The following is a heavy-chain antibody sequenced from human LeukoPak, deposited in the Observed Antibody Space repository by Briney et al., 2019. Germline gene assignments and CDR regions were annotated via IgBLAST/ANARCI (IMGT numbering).Heavy chain of an antibody. V-gene: IGHV3-11*01. J-gene: IGHJ3*02. CDR2: IRSMGSTI. CDR1: GFTFRDAY. D-gene: IGHD3-22*01. CDR3: ARYDSSGYYVGSFDI. Sequence: GGSLRHSCVAPGFTFRDAYMCWSRQAPGKGLGWVSYIRSMGSTIYYADSVKGRFTTSRDNTKRSLYIQIKSLRAQETAVYYLARYDSSGYYVGSFDIWGQGTMVTVSS.